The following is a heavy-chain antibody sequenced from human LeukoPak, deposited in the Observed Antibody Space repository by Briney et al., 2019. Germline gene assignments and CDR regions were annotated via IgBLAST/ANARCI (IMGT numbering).Heavy chain of an antibody. CDR1: GFTFSSYS. D-gene: IGHD2-15*01. CDR2: ISSSSSYI. CDR3: ARGGSALNWFDP. J-gene: IGHJ5*02. V-gene: IGHV3-21*01. Sequence: GGSLRLSCAASGFTFSSYSMNWVRQAPGKGLEWVASISSSSSYIYYADSVKGRLTISRDNAKNSLYLQMNSLRAEDTAVYYCARGGSALNWFDPWGQGTLVTVSS.